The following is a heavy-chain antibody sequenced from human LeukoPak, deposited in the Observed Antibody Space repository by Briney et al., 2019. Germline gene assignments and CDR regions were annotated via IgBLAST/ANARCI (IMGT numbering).Heavy chain of an antibody. CDR1: GGSISSSSYY. V-gene: IGHV4-39*01. Sequence: SETLSLTCTVSGGSISSSSYYWGWIRQPPGRGLEWIGSIYYSGSTYYNPSLKSRVTISVDTSKNQFSLKLSSVTAADTAVYYCARDRACSNGICSYFYYWGQGTVVTVSS. CDR3: ARDRACSNGICSYFYY. CDR2: IYYSGST. D-gene: IGHD2-8*01. J-gene: IGHJ4*02.